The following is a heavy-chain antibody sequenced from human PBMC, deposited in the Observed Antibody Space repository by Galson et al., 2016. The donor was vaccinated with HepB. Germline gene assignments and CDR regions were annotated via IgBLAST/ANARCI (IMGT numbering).Heavy chain of an antibody. CDR3: ARDGLRIAVKYYFAMDV. CDR1: GFTFSDYY. V-gene: IGHV3-11*01. J-gene: IGHJ6*02. Sequence: SLRLSCAASGFTFSDYYTGWIRQAPGKGLEWVAYISSSGSTMSYADSVKGRFTISRDNAKNLLFLQMNNLRADDTAVYYCARDGLRIAVKYYFAMDVWGQGTTVTVSS. D-gene: IGHD5-12*01. CDR2: ISSSGSTM.